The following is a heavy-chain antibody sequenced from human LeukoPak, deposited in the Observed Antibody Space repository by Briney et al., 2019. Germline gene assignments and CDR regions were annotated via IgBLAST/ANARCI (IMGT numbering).Heavy chain of an antibody. D-gene: IGHD3-10*01. CDR1: GYTFTNYG. CDR2: INPNSGGT. V-gene: IGHV1-2*02. Sequence: ASVKVSCKASGYTFTNYGVSWVRQAPGQGLEWMGWINPNSGGTNYAQKFQGRVTMTRDTSISTAYMELSRLRSDDTAVYYCASRNYGSGSYYNIYYGMDVWGQGTTVTVSS. J-gene: IGHJ6*02. CDR3: ASRNYGSGSYYNIYYGMDV.